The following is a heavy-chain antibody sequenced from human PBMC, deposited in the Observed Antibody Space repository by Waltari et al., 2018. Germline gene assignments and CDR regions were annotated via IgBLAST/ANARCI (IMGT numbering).Heavy chain of an antibody. D-gene: IGHD4-17*01. CDR3: AARRPYGDLY. CDR1: GFTFSSYA. V-gene: IGHV3-64*07. J-gene: IGHJ4*02. CDR2: ISSNGGST. Sequence: EVQLVESGGGLVQPGGSLRLSCAASGFTFSSYAMHWVRQAPGKGLEYVSAISSNGGSTYYADSVKGRFTISRDNSKNTLYLQMGSLRAEDMAVYYCAARRPYGDLYWGQGTLVTVSS.